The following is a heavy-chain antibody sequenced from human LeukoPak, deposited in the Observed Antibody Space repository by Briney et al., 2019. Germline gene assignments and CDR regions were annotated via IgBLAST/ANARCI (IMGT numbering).Heavy chain of an antibody. V-gene: IGHV1-18*01. Sequence: ASVKVSCKASGYTFTSYGISWERQAPGQGLEWMGWISAYNGNTNYAQKLQGRVTMTTDTSTSTAYMELSSLRSEDTAVYYCARSGSPTWNYGQNWFDPWGQGTLVTVSS. CDR1: GYTFTSYG. D-gene: IGHD1-7*01. CDR2: ISAYNGNT. J-gene: IGHJ5*02. CDR3: ARSGSPTWNYGQNWFDP.